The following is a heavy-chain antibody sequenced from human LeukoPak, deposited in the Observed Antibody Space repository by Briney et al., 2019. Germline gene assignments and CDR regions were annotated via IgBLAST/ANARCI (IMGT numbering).Heavy chain of an antibody. D-gene: IGHD3-16*02. CDR3: AREGYDYVWGSYRYTGPDY. Sequence: ASVKVSCKASGYTFTSYGISWVRQAPGQGLEWMGWISAYNGNTKYAQKLQGRVTMTTDTSTSTAYMELRSLRSDDTAVYYCAREGYDYVWGSYRYTGPDYWGQGTLVTVSS. V-gene: IGHV1-18*01. CDR1: GYTFTSYG. CDR2: ISAYNGNT. J-gene: IGHJ4*02.